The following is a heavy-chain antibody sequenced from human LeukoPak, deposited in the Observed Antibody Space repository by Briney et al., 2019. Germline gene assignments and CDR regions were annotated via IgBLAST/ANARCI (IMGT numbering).Heavy chain of an antibody. CDR3: ATTGYCSGGSCYGEYFQH. CDR2: MYYTGRT. V-gene: IGHV4-59*08. CDR1: GGSISSYY. J-gene: IGHJ1*01. Sequence: SETLSLTCTVSGGSISSYYWSWIRQPPGKGLEWIGYMYYTGRTNYNASLKSRVTTSVDTPKNQFSLKLSSVTAADTAVYYCATTGYCSGGSCYGEYFQHWGQGTLVTVSS. D-gene: IGHD2-15*01.